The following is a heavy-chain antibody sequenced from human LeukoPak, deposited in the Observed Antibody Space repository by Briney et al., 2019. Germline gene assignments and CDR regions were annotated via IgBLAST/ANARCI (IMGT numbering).Heavy chain of an antibody. CDR3: ARDPIAAAGTGGY. V-gene: IGHV3-21*01. D-gene: IGHD6-13*01. CDR1: GFTFSNYN. Sequence: GGSLRLSCAASGFTFSNYNMNWVRQAPGKGLEWVSSISSSSSYLYYADSMKGRFTISRDNAKNSLYLQMNSLRAEDTAVYYCARDPIAAAGTGGYWGQGTLVTVSS. CDR2: ISSSSSYL. J-gene: IGHJ4*02.